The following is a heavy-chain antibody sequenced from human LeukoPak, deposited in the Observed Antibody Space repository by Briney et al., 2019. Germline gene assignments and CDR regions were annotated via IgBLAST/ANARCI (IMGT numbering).Heavy chain of an antibody. CDR3: AKDAAYYYDSSGYYSDY. V-gene: IGHV3-23*01. CDR2: ISGSGGST. CDR1: GFTFSSYA. Sequence: GGSLRLSCAASGFTFSSYAMSWVRQAPGKGLEWVSAISGSGGSTFYADSVKGRFTISRDNSKNTLYLQMNSQRAEDTAVYYCAKDAAYYYDSSGYYSDYWGQGTLVTVSS. D-gene: IGHD3-22*01. J-gene: IGHJ4*02.